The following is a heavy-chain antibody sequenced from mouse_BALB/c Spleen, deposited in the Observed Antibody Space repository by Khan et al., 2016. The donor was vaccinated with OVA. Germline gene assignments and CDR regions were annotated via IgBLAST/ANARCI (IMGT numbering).Heavy chain of an antibody. CDR1: GYAFSTYW. J-gene: IGHJ3*01. CDR3: AREGYYGSRRAWFAY. Sequence: QIQLVQSGAVLVRPGSSVKISCKASGYAFSTYWMNWVKQRPGQGLEWIGQIYPGDGNTYYNGKFKGKVTLTADKSSSTAYMQLSSLTSEDSAVYFCAREGYYGSRRAWFAYWGQGTLVTVSA. CDR2: IYPGDGNT. D-gene: IGHD1-1*01. V-gene: IGHV1-80*01.